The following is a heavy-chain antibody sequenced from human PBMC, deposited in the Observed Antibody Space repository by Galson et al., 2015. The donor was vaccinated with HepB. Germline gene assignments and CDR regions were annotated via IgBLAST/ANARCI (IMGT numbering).Heavy chain of an antibody. CDR3: ARGSDDFWSGYGRGFDY. Sequence: QVQLQESGPGLVKPSETLSLTCTVSGGSISSYYWSWIRQPAGKGLEWIGRIYNSGSTNYNPSLKSRVTMSVDTSKNQFSLKLSSVTAADTAVYYCARGSDDFWSGYGRGFDYWGQGTLVTVSS. D-gene: IGHD3-3*01. CDR1: GGSISSYY. J-gene: IGHJ4*02. V-gene: IGHV4-4*07. CDR2: IYNSGST.